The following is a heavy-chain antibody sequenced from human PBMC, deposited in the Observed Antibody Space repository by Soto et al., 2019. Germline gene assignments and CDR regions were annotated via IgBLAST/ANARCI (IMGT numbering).Heavy chain of an antibody. Sequence: PSETLSLTCTVSGGSISSSCYYWGWIRQPPGKGLEWIGSVYYSGSTYYNPSLKSRVTISVDTSKNQFSLKLSSVTAADTAVYYCATNIAARPVYYGMDVWGQGTTVTVSS. V-gene: IGHV4-39*01. CDR3: ATNIAARPVYYGMDV. J-gene: IGHJ6*02. D-gene: IGHD6-6*01. CDR2: VYYSGST. CDR1: GGSISSSCYY.